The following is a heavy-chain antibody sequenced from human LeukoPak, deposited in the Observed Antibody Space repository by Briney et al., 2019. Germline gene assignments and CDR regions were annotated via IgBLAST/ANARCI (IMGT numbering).Heavy chain of an antibody. CDR1: GFTFSSYG. D-gene: IGHD3-3*01. Sequence: GRSLRLSCAASGFTFSSYGMHWVRQVPGKGLEWVAVISHDGSKKYYADSVKGRFTISRDNSKNTLYLQMNSLRDEDTAVYYCARAKGYDFWSGYYTDYYYGMDVWGQGTTVTVSS. CDR3: ARAKGYDFWSGYYTDYYYGMDV. V-gene: IGHV3-30*03. CDR2: ISHDGSKK. J-gene: IGHJ6*02.